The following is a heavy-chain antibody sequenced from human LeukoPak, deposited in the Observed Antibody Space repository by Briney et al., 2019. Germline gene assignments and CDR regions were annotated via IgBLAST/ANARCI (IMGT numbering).Heavy chain of an antibody. CDR3: AYTSGYDFSSYYYYYMDV. Sequence: PGGSLRLSCAASGFIFRRYSMNWVRQAPGKGLEWVSSISSGSSYIYYADSVKGRFTISRDNAKNSLYLQMNSLSAEDTAVYYCAYTSGYDFSSYYYYYMDVWGKGTTVTVSS. CDR2: ISSGSSYI. V-gene: IGHV3-21*01. CDR1: GFIFRRYS. D-gene: IGHD5-12*01. J-gene: IGHJ6*03.